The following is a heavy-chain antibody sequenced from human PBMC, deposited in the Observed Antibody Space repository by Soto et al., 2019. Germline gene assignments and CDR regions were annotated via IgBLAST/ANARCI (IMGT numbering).Heavy chain of an antibody. D-gene: IGHD2-21*02. CDR3: ARSSVVVTAADY. CDR2: INAGNGNT. V-gene: IGHV1-3*01. CDR1: GYTFTSYA. J-gene: IGHJ4*02. Sequence: QVQLVQSGAEVKKPGASVKVSCKASGYTFTSYAMHWVRQAPGQRLEWMGWINAGNGNTKYSQKFQGRGTITRDTSASTAYMELSRLRSEDTAVYYWARSSVVVTAADYWGQGTLVTVSS.